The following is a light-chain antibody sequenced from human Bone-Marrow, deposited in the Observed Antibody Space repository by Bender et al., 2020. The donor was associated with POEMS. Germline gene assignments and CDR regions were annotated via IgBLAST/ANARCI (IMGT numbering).Light chain of an antibody. Sequence: VLTQPPSVSGTPGQRVTISCSGSSSNIGTNPVNWYQQLPGTAPKLLIYINNQRPSGVPDRFSGSKSGTSASLAISGLQSEDEADYYCAAWEDSLNGWVFGGGTKLTVL. CDR1: SSNIGTNP. V-gene: IGLV1-44*01. CDR2: INN. J-gene: IGLJ3*02. CDR3: AAWEDSLNGWV.